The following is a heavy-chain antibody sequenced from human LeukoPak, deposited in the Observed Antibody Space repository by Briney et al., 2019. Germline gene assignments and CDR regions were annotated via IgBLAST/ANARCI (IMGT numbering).Heavy chain of an antibody. J-gene: IGHJ4*02. Sequence: GGSLRLSCAASGFPFSSYAMHWVRPAPGKGLEWVAVISYDGSNKYYADSVKGRFTISRDNSKNTLYLQMNSLRAEDTAVHYCARDLSYYYDNAYYLMAYWGQGTLVTVSS. CDR2: ISYDGSNK. D-gene: IGHD3-22*01. CDR1: GFPFSSYA. CDR3: ARDLSYYYDNAYYLMAY. V-gene: IGHV3-30-3*01.